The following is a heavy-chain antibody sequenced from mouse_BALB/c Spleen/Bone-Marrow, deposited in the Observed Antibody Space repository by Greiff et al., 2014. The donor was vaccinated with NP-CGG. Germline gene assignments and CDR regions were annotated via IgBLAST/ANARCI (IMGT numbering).Heavy chain of an antibody. CDR2: ISDGGNYS. Sequence: DVQLQESGGGLVKPGGSLKLSCAASGFTFSDYYIYWLRQTPEKRLEWVATISDGGNYSYYPDSVKGRFTISRDNAKNNLYLQRSSLKSEDTALYYCAGSRMSFGARDSGGQGTSATFSS. CDR3: AGSRMSFGARDS. CDR1: GFTFSDYY. J-gene: IGHJ4*01. V-gene: IGHV5-4*02.